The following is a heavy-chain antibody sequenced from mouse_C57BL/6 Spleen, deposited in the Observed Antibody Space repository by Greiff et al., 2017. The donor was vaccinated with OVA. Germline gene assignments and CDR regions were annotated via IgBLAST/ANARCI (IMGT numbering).Heavy chain of an antibody. CDR2: ISDGGSYT. CDR3: ARVWDGVYFDY. Sequence: EVQLVESGGGLVKPGGSLKLSCAASGFTFSSYAMSWVRQTPEKRLEWVATISDGGSYTYYPDNVKGRFTISRDNAKNNLYLQMSHLKSEDTAMYYCARVWDGVYFDYWGQGTTLTVSS. J-gene: IGHJ2*01. V-gene: IGHV5-4*01. D-gene: IGHD4-1*01. CDR1: GFTFSSYA.